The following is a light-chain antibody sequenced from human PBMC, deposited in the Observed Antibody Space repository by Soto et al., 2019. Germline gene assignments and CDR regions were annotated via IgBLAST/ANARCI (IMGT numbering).Light chain of an antibody. Sequence: QSALTQPPSVSAAPGQKVTISCSGSSSNIGSNYVSWYQQLPGTAPKLLIYENDKRPSGIPDRFSASKSGTSATLGITGLQTGDEADYYCGTWDTSLTAWVFGGGTKVTVL. V-gene: IGLV1-51*02. CDR3: GTWDTSLTAWV. CDR1: SSNIGSNY. CDR2: END. J-gene: IGLJ3*02.